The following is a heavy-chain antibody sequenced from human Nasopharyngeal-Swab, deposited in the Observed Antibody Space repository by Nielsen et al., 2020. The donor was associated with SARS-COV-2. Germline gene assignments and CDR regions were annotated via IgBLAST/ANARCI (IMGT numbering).Heavy chain of an antibody. V-gene: IGHV4-61*01. CDR1: GGSVSSGSYY. Sequence: SETLSLTCTVSGGSVSSGSYYWSWIRQPPGKGLEWIGYIYYSGSTNYNPSVKSRVTISVDTSKNQLSLKLSSVTAADTAVYYCARVSWDGYYYYYGLDVWGQGTTVTVSS. CDR3: ARVSWDGYYYYYGLDV. CDR2: IYYSGST. D-gene: IGHD5-24*01. J-gene: IGHJ6*02.